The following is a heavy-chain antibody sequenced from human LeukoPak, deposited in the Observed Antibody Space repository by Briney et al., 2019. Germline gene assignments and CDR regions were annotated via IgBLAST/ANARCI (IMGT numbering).Heavy chain of an antibody. CDR2: ISAYNGST. J-gene: IGHJ5*02. V-gene: IGHV1-18*01. Sequence: ASVKVSCKASGYTFTSYGISWVRQAPGQGLEWMGWISAYNGSTNYPQKLQGRVTMTTDTSTSTAYMELRSLKSDDTAVYYCARVVVAATANWFDPWGQGTLVTVSS. CDR1: GYTFTSYG. D-gene: IGHD1-26*01. CDR3: ARVVVAATANWFDP.